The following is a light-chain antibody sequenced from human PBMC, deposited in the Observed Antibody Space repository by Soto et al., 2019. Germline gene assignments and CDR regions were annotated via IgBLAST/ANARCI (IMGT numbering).Light chain of an antibody. CDR2: DDN. V-gene: IGLV2-11*01. J-gene: IGLJ1*01. CDR3: GSWDSSLSAYV. CDR1: SSDVDGYNY. Sequence: QSALTQPRSVSGSPGQSVTISCTGSSSDVDGYNYVSWYQQHPGKAPKLIIYDDNKRPSGIPDRFSGSKSGTSATLGITGFQTGDEADYYCGSWDSSLSAYVFGTGTKLTVL.